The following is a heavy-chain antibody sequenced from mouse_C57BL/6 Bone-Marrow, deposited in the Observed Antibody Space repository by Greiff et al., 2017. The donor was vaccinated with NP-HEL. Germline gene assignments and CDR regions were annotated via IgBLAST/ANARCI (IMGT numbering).Heavy chain of an antibody. CDR2: INPSTGGT. J-gene: IGHJ3*01. Sequence: VQLKESGPELVKPGASVKISCKASGYSFTGYYMNWVKQSPEKSLEWIGEINPSTGGTTYNQKFKAKATLTVDKSSSTAYMQLKSLTSEDSAVYYCAREGGYDYFAYWGQGTLVTVSA. D-gene: IGHD2-4*01. V-gene: IGHV1-42*01. CDR1: GYSFTGYY. CDR3: AREGGYDYFAY.